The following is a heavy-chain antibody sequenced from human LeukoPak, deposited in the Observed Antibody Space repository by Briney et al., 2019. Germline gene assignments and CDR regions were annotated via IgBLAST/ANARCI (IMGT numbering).Heavy chain of an antibody. Sequence: GGSLRLSCAASGFTFSSYEMNWVRQAPGKGLEWVSYISSSGSTIYYADSVKGRFTISRDNAKNSLYLQMNSLRAEDTAVYYCARDLTCSGGSCYSVAFDIWGQGTMVTVSS. CDR1: GFTFSSYE. CDR2: ISSSGSTI. V-gene: IGHV3-48*03. D-gene: IGHD2-15*01. J-gene: IGHJ3*02. CDR3: ARDLTCSGGSCYSVAFDI.